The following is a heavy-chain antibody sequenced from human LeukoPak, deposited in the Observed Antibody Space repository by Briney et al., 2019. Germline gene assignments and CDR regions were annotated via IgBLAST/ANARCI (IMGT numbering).Heavy chain of an antibody. Sequence: GESLKISCKGSGYSFTSYWIGWVRQMPGKGLEWMGIIYPGYSDTRYSPSFQGQVTISADKSISTAYLQWSSLKASDTAMYYCARQGGYSYAPDAFDIWGQGTMVTVSS. J-gene: IGHJ3*02. CDR2: IYPGYSDT. D-gene: IGHD5-18*01. V-gene: IGHV5-51*01. CDR3: ARQGGYSYAPDAFDI. CDR1: GYSFTSYW.